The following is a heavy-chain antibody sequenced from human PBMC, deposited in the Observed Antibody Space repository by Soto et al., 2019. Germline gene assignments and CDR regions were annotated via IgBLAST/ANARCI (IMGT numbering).Heavy chain of an antibody. V-gene: IGHV4-61*01. CDR3: ARVGGASYFDY. CDR2: IYYSGST. J-gene: IGHJ4*02. D-gene: IGHD1-26*01. Sequence: SETLSLTCTVSGGSVSSGSYYWSWIRQPPGKGLEWIGYIYYSGSTNYNPSLKSRVTISVDTSKNQFSLKLSSVTAADTAVHYCARVGGASYFDYWGQGTLVTVSS. CDR1: GGSVSSGSYY.